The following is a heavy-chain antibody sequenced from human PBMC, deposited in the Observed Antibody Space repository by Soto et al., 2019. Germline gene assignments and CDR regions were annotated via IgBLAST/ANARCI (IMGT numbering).Heavy chain of an antibody. CDR1: GGSVNSGGYH. V-gene: IGHV4-31*03. D-gene: IGHD1-1*01. Sequence: QVQLQESGPGQVKPSQTLSLTCTVSGGSVNSGGYHWSWIRQHPGKGLEWIGDICYSGSTYYNPSLKSRVTISIDTSTNHFSLHLSALTAADTAVYYCARAPIPNWNYYGMDVWGQGTTVTVSS. CDR3: ARAPIPNWNYYGMDV. CDR2: ICYSGST. J-gene: IGHJ6*02.